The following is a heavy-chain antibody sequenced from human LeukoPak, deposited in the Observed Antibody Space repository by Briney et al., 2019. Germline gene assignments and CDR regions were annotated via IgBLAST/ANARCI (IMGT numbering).Heavy chain of an antibody. CDR3: ARVRSGSHFDY. CDR1: GYSISSGYY. D-gene: IGHD3-3*01. J-gene: IGHJ4*02. V-gene: IGHV4-61*01. Sequence: PSETLSLTCTVSGYSISSGYYWSWIRQPPGKGLEWIGYIYYSGSTNYNPSLKSRVSISMDTSKNQFSLNLKFVTAADTAVYYCARVRSGSHFDYWGQGTLVTVSS. CDR2: IYYSGST.